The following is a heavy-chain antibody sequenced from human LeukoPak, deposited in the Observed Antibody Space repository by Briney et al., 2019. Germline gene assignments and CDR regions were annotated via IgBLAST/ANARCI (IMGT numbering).Heavy chain of an antibody. CDR3: AREGAYYYGSGNYSHPFDY. D-gene: IGHD3-10*01. V-gene: IGHV3-21*01. J-gene: IGHJ4*02. CDR2: ISSSSTYI. CDR1: GFTFSSYS. Sequence: GPCPSLSRAPSGFTFSSYSTSSVRHPPGKGLEWVSFISSSSTYIYYADSVKGRFTISRGNAKNSLYLQMNRLRAEDTAVYYCAREGAYYYGSGNYSHPFDYWGQGTLATVSS.